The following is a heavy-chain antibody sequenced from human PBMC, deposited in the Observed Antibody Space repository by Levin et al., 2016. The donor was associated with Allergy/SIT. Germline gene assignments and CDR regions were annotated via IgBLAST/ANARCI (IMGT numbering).Heavy chain of an antibody. Sequence: VRQMPGKGLEWMGIIYPSDSDIRYSPSFQGQVSISADKSISTAYVQWSGLKASDTAMYYCARLGAFDIWGQGTMVTVSS. D-gene: IGHD3-16*01. V-gene: IGHV5-51*01. J-gene: IGHJ3*02. CDR2: IYPSDSDI. CDR3: ARLGAFDI.